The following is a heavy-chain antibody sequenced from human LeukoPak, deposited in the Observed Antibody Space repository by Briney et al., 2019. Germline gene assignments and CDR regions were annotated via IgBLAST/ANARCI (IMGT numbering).Heavy chain of an antibody. J-gene: IGHJ4*02. D-gene: IGHD2-2*01. Sequence: GGSLRLSCAASGFTFSSYAMGLVRQAPGKGLEWVSLISASGDTTYYADSVRGRFTISRDNSESTLYLQMNSLRAEDTAVYYSAKRHCTSTSCSFFDSWGQGTLVTVSS. CDR3: AKRHCTSTSCSFFDS. V-gene: IGHV3-23*01. CDR1: GFTFSSYA. CDR2: ISASGDTT.